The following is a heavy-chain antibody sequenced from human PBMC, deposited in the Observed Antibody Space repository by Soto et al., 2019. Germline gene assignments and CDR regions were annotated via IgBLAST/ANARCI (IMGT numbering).Heavy chain of an antibody. V-gene: IGHV4-59*08. J-gene: IGHJ6*02. D-gene: IGHD3-16*02. CDR2: IHYSGST. CDR1: GCSISSYY. CDR3: ARIVVGDYVWGSYRYTGYYYGMDV. Sequence: SETLFLTCTVSGCSISSYYWSWIRQPPGTGLEWIGYIHYSGSTNYNPSLKSRVTISVDTSKNQFSLKLSSVTAADTAVYYCARIVVGDYVWGSYRYTGYYYGMDVWGQGTTVT.